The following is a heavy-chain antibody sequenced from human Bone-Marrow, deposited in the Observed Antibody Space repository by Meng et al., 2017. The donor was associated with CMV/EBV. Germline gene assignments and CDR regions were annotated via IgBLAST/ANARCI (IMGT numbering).Heavy chain of an antibody. CDR2: IYSGGSST. D-gene: IGHD2-15*01. V-gene: IGHV3-23*03. CDR3: AKAERAAGWFDP. Sequence: GESLKISCAASGFTFSSYAMSWVRQAPGKGLEWVSVIYSGGSSTYYADSVKGRFTISRDNSKNTLYLQMNSLRAEDTAVYYCAKAERAAGWFDPWGQGTLVTGSS. CDR1: GFTFSSYA. J-gene: IGHJ5*02.